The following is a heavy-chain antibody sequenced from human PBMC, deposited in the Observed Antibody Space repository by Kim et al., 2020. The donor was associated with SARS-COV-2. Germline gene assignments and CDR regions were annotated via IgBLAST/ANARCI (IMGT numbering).Heavy chain of an antibody. J-gene: IGHJ6*02. CDR1: GFTFSSYS. CDR2: ISGVNI. Sequence: GGSLRLSCVGSGFTFSSYSMNWVRQGPGKGLEWVSSISGVNIFYADSLKGRFTISRENAKKSLYLQMSNLRAEDTAVYYCARGAKCSSTSCYTYSYSGMDVWGRGTTVTVSS. V-gene: IGHV3-21*01. CDR3: ARGAKCSSTSCYTYSYSGMDV. D-gene: IGHD2-2*02.